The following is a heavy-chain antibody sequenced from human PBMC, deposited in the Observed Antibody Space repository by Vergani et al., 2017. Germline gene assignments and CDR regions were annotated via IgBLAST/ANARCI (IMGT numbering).Heavy chain of an antibody. J-gene: IGHJ5*02. Sequence: QVQLQQWGAGLLKPSETLSLTCAVYGGSFSGYYWSWIRQPPGKGLEWIGEINHSGSTNYNPSLKSRVTISVDTSKNQFSLKMSSVTAADKAVYYCARGGSRRSSLGGPRGNWFDPWGQGTLVTVSS. CDR1: GGSFSGYY. D-gene: IGHD2-15*01. CDR3: ARGGSRRSSLGGPRGNWFDP. CDR2: INHSGST. V-gene: IGHV4-34*01.